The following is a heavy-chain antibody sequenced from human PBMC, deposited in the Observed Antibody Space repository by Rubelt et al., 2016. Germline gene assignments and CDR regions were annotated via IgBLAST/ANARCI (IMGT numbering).Heavy chain of an antibody. J-gene: IGHJ4*02. V-gene: IGHV3-11*01. Sequence: YYADSVKGRFTISRDNAKNSLYLQMNSLRAEDTAVYYCAKVGAAAGTAAFDYWGQGTLVTVSS. CDR3: AKVGAAAGTAAFDY. D-gene: IGHD6-13*01.